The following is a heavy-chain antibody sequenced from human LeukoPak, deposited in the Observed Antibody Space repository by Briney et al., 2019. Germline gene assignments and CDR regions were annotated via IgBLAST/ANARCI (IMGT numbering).Heavy chain of an antibody. CDR3: AREKIGIRVGAKGPNDY. V-gene: IGHV1-2*02. J-gene: IGHJ4*02. CDR1: GYTFTGYY. Sequence: GASVKVSCKASGYTFTGYYMHWVRQAPGQGLEWMGWINPNSGGTNYAQKFQGRVTMTRDTSISTAYMELSRLRSDDTAVYYCAREKIGIRVGAKGPNDYWGQGTLVTVSS. D-gene: IGHD1-26*01. CDR2: INPNSGGT.